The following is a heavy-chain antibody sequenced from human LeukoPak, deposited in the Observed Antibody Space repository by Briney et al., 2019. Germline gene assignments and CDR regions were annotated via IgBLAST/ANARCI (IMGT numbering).Heavy chain of an antibody. D-gene: IGHD5-18*01. J-gene: IGHJ5*02. CDR1: GGXXXSYY. V-gene: IGHV4-59*01. Sequence: GGXXXSYYWSWIRQPPGKGLEWIGYIYYSGSTNYNPSLKSRVTISVDTSKNQFSLKLSSVTAADTAVYYCARGEYSSWFDPWGQGTLVTVSS. CDR3: ARGEYSSWFDP. CDR2: IYYSGST.